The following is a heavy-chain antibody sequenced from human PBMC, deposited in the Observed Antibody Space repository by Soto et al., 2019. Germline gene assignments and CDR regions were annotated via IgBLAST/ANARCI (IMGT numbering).Heavy chain of an antibody. J-gene: IGHJ4*02. D-gene: IGHD3-3*01. CDR3: ARGPFHDFWTGLDY. CDR2: IYTSGTT. V-gene: IGHV4-4*07. CDR1: GRSMSGYY. Sequence: PSETLSLTCTVSGRSMSGYYWSWIRQPAGERLEWIGRIYTSGTTDFNLSLKGRVTMSVDTSKNQFSLKLTSVTAADTALYYCARGPFHDFWTGLDYWGQGRLVTVSS.